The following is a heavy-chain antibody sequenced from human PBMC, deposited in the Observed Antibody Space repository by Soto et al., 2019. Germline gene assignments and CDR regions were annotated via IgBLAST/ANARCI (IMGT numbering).Heavy chain of an antibody. J-gene: IGHJ4*02. D-gene: IGHD3-22*01. CDR1: GYTFTSYG. V-gene: IGHV1-18*01. CDR3: AREAGFVDYDSSGYYSDY. CDR2: ISAYNGNT. Sequence: QVQLVQSGAEVKKPGASVKVSCKASGYTFTSYGISGVRQAPGQVLEWMGWISAYNGNTNYAQKLQGRVTMTTDTATSTAYMELRSLRSDDTAVYYCAREAGFVDYDSSGYYSDYWGKGTLVTFSS.